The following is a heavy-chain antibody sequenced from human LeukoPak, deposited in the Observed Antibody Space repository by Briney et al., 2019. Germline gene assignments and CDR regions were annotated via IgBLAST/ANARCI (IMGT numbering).Heavy chain of an antibody. Sequence: GGSLRLSCAASGFTFDDYGMSWVRQAPGKGLEWVSGINWNGGSTGYADSVKGRFTISRDNAKNSLYLQMNSLRAEDTALYYCAREGPGIAPAGSAFGIWGQGTMVTVSS. CDR2: INWNGGST. CDR1: GFTFDDYG. D-gene: IGHD6-13*01. CDR3: AREGPGIAPAGSAFGI. J-gene: IGHJ3*02. V-gene: IGHV3-20*04.